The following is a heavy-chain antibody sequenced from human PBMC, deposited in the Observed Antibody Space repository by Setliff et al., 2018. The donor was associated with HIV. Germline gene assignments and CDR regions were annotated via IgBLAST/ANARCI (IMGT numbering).Heavy chain of an antibody. Sequence: GGSLRLSCGASGLTFNRYWRSWVRQVPGKGLEWVSNTKFDGSGSYYVDAVKGQFIASTDNAKNSLFLQMNSLKAEDTAVYYCARAYNGYDYRFDSSGYDYWGQGTLVTVSS. J-gene: IGHJ4*02. CDR3: ARAYNGYDYRFDSSGYDY. CDR1: GLTFNRYW. D-gene: IGHD3-22*01. V-gene: IGHV3-7*03. CDR2: TKFDGSGS.